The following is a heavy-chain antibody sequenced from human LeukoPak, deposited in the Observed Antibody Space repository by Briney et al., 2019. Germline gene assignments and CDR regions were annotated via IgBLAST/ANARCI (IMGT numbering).Heavy chain of an antibody. CDR1: GGSISSYY. Sequence: SETLSLTCTVSGGSISSYYWSWIRQPPGKGLGWVGYIYYSGSTNYNPSLRSRVTISVDTSKNQFSLKLSSVTAADTAVYYCARALGGGANPYFDYWGQGTLVTVSS. V-gene: IGHV4-59*01. CDR2: IYYSGST. CDR3: ARALGGGANPYFDY. D-gene: IGHD1-26*01. J-gene: IGHJ4*02.